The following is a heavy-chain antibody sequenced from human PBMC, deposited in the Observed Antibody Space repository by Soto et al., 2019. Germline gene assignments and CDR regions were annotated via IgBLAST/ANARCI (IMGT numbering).Heavy chain of an antibody. V-gene: IGHV3-23*01. CDR2: ISGAGGRT. J-gene: IGHJ6*01. D-gene: IGHD3-10*01. CDR3: AKRGADEFYYYGMDV. CDR1: GFIFSSYA. Sequence: EVHLLESGGGLVQPGGSLRLSCAASGFIFSSYAVTWVRQAPGKGLDWVSAISGAGGRTHYADSVKGRFTISRDDSKNTVYLQMNRLGVEDTAVYYCAKRGADEFYYYGMDVW.